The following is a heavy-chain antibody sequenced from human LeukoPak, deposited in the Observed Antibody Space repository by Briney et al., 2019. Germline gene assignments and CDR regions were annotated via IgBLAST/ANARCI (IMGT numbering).Heavy chain of an antibody. D-gene: IGHD6-13*01. CDR1: GFTFSSYS. V-gene: IGHV3-23*01. Sequence: EGSLRLSCATSGFTFSSYSMSWVRQAPGKGLEWVSVIGGGGDTSTYYADSVKGRFTISRDNSKNTLYPHMNSLRAEDTAVYYCATRGIAAAWGQGTLVTVSS. CDR2: IGGGGDTST. CDR3: ATRGIAAA. J-gene: IGHJ5*02.